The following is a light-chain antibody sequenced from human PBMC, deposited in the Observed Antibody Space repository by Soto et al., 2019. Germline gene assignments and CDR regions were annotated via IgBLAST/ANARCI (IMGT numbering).Light chain of an antibody. V-gene: IGKV3-20*01. CDR1: QSVSSSY. J-gene: IGKJ4*01. CDR2: GAS. Sequence: EIVLTQSPGTLSLSPGERATLSCRASQSVSSSYLAWYQQEPGQAPRLLIYGASSRATGIPDRFSGSGSGPAFTLTISRLEPEDFAVYYCQQYCSSPLTFGGGTKVDIK. CDR3: QQYCSSPLT.